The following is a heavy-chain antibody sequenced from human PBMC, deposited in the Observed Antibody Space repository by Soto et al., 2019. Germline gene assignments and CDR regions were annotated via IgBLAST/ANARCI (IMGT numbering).Heavy chain of an antibody. CDR3: ARGVTVFGLVSRFWFDP. D-gene: IGHD3-3*01. Sequence: SETLSLTCTVSGGSISSGDYSWSWVRQSPGKGLEWIGHIYNSGITYYNPSLKSRVVIPIDTSRNQFSLRLNSLTAADRAVYFCARGVTVFGLVSRFWFDPWGQGTVVTVSS. J-gene: IGHJ5*02. CDR2: IYNSGIT. V-gene: IGHV4-30-4*01. CDR1: GGSISSGDYS.